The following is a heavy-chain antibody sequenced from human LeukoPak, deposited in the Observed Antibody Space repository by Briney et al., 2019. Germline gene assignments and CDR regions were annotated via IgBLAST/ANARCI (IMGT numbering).Heavy chain of an antibody. CDR3: ARVYPRGPFDY. CDR2: INHSEST. J-gene: IGHJ4*02. D-gene: IGHD3/OR15-3a*01. CDR1: GGSFSGYY. V-gene: IGHV4-34*01. Sequence: SETLSLTCAVYGGSFSGYYWSWIRQPPGKGLEWIGEINHSESTNYNPSLKSRVTISVDTSKNQFSLKLSSVTAADTAVYYCARVYPRGPFDYWGQGTLVTVSS.